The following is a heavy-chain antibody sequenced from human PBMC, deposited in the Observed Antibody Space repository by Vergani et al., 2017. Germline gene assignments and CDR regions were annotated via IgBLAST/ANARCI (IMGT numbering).Heavy chain of an antibody. J-gene: IGHJ4*02. CDR2: IGTAGDT. CDR3: ARADYDFWSGYYFDY. CDR1: GFTFSSYD. D-gene: IGHD3-3*01. V-gene: IGHV3-13*01. Sequence: EVQLVESGGGLVQPGGSLRLSCAASGFTFSSYDMHWVRQATGKGLEWVSAIGTAGDTYYPGSVKGRFTISRENAKNSLYLQMNSLRAEDTAVYYCARADYDFWSGYYFDYWGQGTLVTVSS.